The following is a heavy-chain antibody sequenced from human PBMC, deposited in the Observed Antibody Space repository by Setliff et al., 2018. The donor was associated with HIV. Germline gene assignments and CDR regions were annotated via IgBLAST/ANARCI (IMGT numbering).Heavy chain of an antibody. CDR2: IYYSGST. V-gene: IGHV4-39*01. Sequence: SETLSLTCSVSGDSISSSSYYWGWIRQPPGKGLEWIGSIYYSGSTYYNPSLNSRVTISVDASKNQFSLKLISVTAADTAVYYCASLPPLLYSRGYYCDYWGQGTLVTVSS. CDR1: GDSISSSSYY. CDR3: ASLPPLLYSRGYYCDY. J-gene: IGHJ4*02. D-gene: IGHD3-22*01.